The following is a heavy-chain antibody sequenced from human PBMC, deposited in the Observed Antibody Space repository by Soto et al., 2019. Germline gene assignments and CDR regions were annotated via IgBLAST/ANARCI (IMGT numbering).Heavy chain of an antibody. CDR2: ISSSSSTI. V-gene: IGHV3-48*01. J-gene: IGHJ4*02. D-gene: IGHD2-2*01. Sequence: GGSLRLSCAASGFTFSSYSMNWVRQAPGKGLEWVSYISSSSSTIYYADSVKGRFTISRDNAKNSLYLQMNSLRAEDTAVYYCARGKYQLLFRFDYFDYWGQGTLVTVSS. CDR3: ARGKYQLLFRFDYFDY. CDR1: GFTFSSYS.